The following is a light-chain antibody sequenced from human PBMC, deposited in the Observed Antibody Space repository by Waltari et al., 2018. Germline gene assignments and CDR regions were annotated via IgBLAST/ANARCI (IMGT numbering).Light chain of an antibody. J-gene: IGLJ2*01. CDR3: LSRDISSTRF. V-gene: IGLV3-19*01. CDR1: SLRRYS. CDR2: GQD. Sequence: SSELTQDPTVSVALGQTVRITCQGDSLRRYSPSWYQQRPGQAPVLVFYGQDNLPSGIPDRFSGSTSGDTATLTITGTQAEDEADYYCLSRDISSTRFFGGGTRLTV.